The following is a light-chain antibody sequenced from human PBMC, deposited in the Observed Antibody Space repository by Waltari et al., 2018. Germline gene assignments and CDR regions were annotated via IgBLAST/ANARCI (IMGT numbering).Light chain of an antibody. CDR2: VNSDGSH. CDR3: QTGGHGTWV. V-gene: IGLV4-69*01. Sequence: QLVLTQSPSASASLGASIKLTCTLSRGHSSNLIAWLQQQPEKGPRYLMKVNSDGSHTRGNEIPDRFSGSSSGAERYLTISSLQSEDEADYYCQTGGHGTWVFGGGTKLTVL. J-gene: IGLJ3*02. CDR1: RGHSSNL.